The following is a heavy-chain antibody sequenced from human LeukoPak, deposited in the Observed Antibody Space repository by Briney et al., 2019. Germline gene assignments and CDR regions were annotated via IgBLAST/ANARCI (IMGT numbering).Heavy chain of an antibody. CDR3: AVAAAGTAEVYYYYYYMDV. CDR1: GFTFSSYA. V-gene: IGHV3-23*01. CDR2: ISGSGGST. D-gene: IGHD6-13*01. Sequence: GWSLTLSCAASGFTFSSYAMSWVRQAPGKGLEWVSAISGSGGSTYYADSVKGRFTISRDNSKNTLYLQMNSLRAEDTAVYYCAVAAAGTAEVYYYYYYMDVWGKGTTVTVSS. J-gene: IGHJ6*03.